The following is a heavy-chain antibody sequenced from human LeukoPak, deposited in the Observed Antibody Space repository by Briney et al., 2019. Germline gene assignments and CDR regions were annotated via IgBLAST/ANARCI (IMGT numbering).Heavy chain of an antibody. Sequence: SETLSLTCAVSGYSISSGYYWGWIRRPPGKGLEWIGSIYHSGSTYYNPSLKSRVTISVDTSKNQFSLKLSSVTAADTAVYYCARLRSGLNWFDPWGQGTLVTVSS. D-gene: IGHD3-3*01. CDR3: ARLRSGLNWFDP. CDR2: IYHSGST. V-gene: IGHV4-38-2*01. J-gene: IGHJ5*02. CDR1: GYSISSGYY.